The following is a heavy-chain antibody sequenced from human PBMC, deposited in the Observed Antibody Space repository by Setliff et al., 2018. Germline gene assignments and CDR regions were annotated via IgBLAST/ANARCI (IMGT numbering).Heavy chain of an antibody. Sequence: GGSLRLSCAASGFRFSDYYMSWARQAPGKGLEWISKISGGTIYYADSVKGRFTISRDDAKNSLFLQMNSLRAEDTALYYCAKFVGYTYGYDYWGRGTLVTVSS. CDR1: GFRFSDYY. CDR3: AKFVGYTYGYDY. V-gene: IGHV3-11*04. J-gene: IGHJ4*02. CDR2: ISGGTI. D-gene: IGHD5-18*01.